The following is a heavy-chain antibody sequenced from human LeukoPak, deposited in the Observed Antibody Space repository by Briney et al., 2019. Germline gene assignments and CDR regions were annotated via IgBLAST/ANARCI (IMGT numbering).Heavy chain of an antibody. Sequence: GGSLRLSCAASGFTFSRFAVHWVRQAPGKGLEWVAVISYDGSYKYYADSVQGRFTISRDNSKNTLYLQMNSLSTEDTAVYYCARVSGAEAATGGYFDRWGQGTLVTVSS. V-gene: IGHV3-30*04. J-gene: IGHJ4*02. D-gene: IGHD6-13*01. CDR1: GFTFSRFA. CDR2: ISYDGSYK. CDR3: ARVSGAEAATGGYFDR.